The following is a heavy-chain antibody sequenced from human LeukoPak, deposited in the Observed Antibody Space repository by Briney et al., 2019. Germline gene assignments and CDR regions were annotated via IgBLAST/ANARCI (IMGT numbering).Heavy chain of an antibody. CDR2: IYTTGRT. CDR3: ARAGYTISSYRFDY. V-gene: IGHV4-4*07. J-gene: IGHJ4*02. Sequence: SETLSLMCSVSGGSIKSYWWSWIRQPAGKGLEFIGRIYTTGRTNYNPSLKSRVSMSVDTSKNEFSLELRSVTAADTAAYFCARAGYTISSYRFDYWGQGALVTVSS. D-gene: IGHD3-16*02. CDR1: GGSIKSYW.